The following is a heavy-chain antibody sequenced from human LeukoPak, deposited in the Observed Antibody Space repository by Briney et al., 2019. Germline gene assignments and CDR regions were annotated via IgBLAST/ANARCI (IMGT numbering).Heavy chain of an antibody. D-gene: IGHD4-23*01. CDR3: AKGINGGNYLDY. V-gene: IGHV3-30*02. CDR1: GFIFSTHA. Sequence: GGSLRLSCAASGFIFSTHAIHWVRQAPGKWLEWVACIRSDGSSKYYADSVQGRFIISRDNSKNTVYVQMNSLRREDTAVYYCAKGINGGNYLDYWGQGTLVIVSS. CDR2: IRSDGSSK. J-gene: IGHJ4*02.